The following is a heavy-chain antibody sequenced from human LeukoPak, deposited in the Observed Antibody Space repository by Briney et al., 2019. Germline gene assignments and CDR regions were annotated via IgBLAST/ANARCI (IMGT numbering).Heavy chain of an antibody. CDR3: ARGGIMISFVGVYVFDI. D-gene: IGHD3-16*01. J-gene: IGHJ3*02. CDR1: GFSISSNY. Sequence: LGGSLRLSCAASGFSISSNYISWVRQAPGKGLEWVSVIYSGGSTFFADTVKGRFTISRDNSKNTMYLQMHSLRAEDTAVYYCARGGIMISFVGVYVFDIWGQGTMVTVSS. CDR2: IYSGGST. V-gene: IGHV3-53*01.